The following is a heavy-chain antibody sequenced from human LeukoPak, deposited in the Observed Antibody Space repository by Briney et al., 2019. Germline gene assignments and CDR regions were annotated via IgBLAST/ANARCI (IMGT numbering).Heavy chain of an antibody. V-gene: IGHV4-28*01. CDR1: GYSISSNNW. D-gene: IGHD6-19*01. J-gene: IGHJ3*02. CDR3: ARNQAVAANREAFDI. CDR2: IYYSGST. Sequence: SETLSLTCAVSGYSISSNNWWAWIRQPPGKGLEWIGYIYYSGSTYYNPYNPSLTSRVTMSVDTSKNQFSLKLDSVTEKDTAMYYCARNQAVAANREAFDIWGQGTMVTVSS.